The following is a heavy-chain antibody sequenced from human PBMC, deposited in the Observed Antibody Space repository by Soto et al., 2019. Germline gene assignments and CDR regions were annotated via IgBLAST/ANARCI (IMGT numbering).Heavy chain of an antibody. CDR3: ASTGTTQFDP. V-gene: IGHV4-39*01. D-gene: IGHD1-7*01. J-gene: IGHJ5*02. CDR1: GGSISSSSYY. Sequence: PSETLSLTCTVSGGSISSSSYYWGWIRQPPGKGLEWIGSIYYSGSTYYNPSLKSRVTISVDTSKNQFSLKLSSVTAADTAVYYCASTGTTQFDPWGQGTLGTVSS. CDR2: IYYSGST.